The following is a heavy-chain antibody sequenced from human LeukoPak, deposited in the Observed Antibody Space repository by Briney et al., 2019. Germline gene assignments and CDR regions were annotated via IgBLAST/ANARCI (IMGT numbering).Heavy chain of an antibody. CDR1: GGSISSGGYY. CDR3: AKEGAAPGPDFDY. V-gene: IGHV4-31*03. D-gene: IGHD6-13*01. Sequence: SETLSLTCTVSGGSISSGGYYWSWIRQHPGKGLEWIGYIYYSGSTYYNPSLKSRVTISVDTSKNQFSLKLSSVTAADTAVYYCAKEGAAPGPDFDYWGQGTLVIVSS. CDR2: IYYSGST. J-gene: IGHJ4*02.